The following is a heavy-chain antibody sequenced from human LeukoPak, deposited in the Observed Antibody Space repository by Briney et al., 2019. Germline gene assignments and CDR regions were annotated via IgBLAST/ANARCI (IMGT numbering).Heavy chain of an antibody. CDR2: ISSSGSTT. D-gene: IGHD3-10*02. J-gene: IGHJ6*04. Sequence: PGGSLRLSCAASGFTPSSYEMNWVRQAPGKGREWVSYISSSGSTTYYADSVKGRFTISRDNAKNSLYLQMNSLRAEDTAVYYCAELGITMIGGVWGKGTTVTISS. CDR3: AELGITMIGGV. CDR1: GFTPSSYE. V-gene: IGHV3-48*03.